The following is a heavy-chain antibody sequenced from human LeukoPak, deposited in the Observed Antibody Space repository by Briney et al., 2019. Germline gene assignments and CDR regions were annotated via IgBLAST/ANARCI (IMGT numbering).Heavy chain of an antibody. V-gene: IGHV4-34*01. Sequence: PSETLSLTCAVYGGSFSGYYWSWIRQPPGKGLEWIGKINHSGSTNYNPSLKSRVTISVDTSKNQFSLKLSSVTAADTAVYYCARAGYGYNFKHYFDYWGQGTLVTVCS. CDR3: ARAGYGYNFKHYFDY. J-gene: IGHJ4*02. CDR2: INHSGST. D-gene: IGHD5-24*01. CDR1: GGSFSGYY.